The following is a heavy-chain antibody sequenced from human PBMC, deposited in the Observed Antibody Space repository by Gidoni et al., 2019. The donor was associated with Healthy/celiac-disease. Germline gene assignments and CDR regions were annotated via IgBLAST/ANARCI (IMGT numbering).Heavy chain of an antibody. Sequence: EVKLVESGGGLVQPGGSLSLSCAASRFTFRSYWLHWVRQAPGKGLVWVSRINSDGSSTSYADSVKGRFTSSRDNAKNTLYLQMNSLRAEDTAVYYCARSYGYCSGGSCYSSRYYYYDMDVWGQGTTVTVSS. V-gene: IGHV3-74*01. J-gene: IGHJ6*02. D-gene: IGHD2-15*01. CDR1: RFTFRSYW. CDR3: ARSYGYCSGGSCYSSRYYYYDMDV. CDR2: INSDGSST.